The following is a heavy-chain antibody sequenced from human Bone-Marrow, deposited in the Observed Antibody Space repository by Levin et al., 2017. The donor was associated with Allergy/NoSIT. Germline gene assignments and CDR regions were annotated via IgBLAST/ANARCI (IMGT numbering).Heavy chain of an antibody. Sequence: GGSLRLSCAASGFTFSSYALNWVRQAPGKGLEWVSAISANGRSTYYADSVKGRFSISRDNFENTLYLQMNSLRAEDTAVYYCVKVQGDYSNTWYNWFDPWGQGALVTVSS. CDR2: ISANGRST. D-gene: IGHD6-13*01. V-gene: IGHV3-23*01. J-gene: IGHJ5*02. CDR3: VKVQGDYSNTWYNWFDP. CDR1: GFTFSSYA.